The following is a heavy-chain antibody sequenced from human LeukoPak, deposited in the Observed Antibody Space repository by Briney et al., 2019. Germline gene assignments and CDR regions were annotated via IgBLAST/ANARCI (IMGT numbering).Heavy chain of an antibody. CDR3: ARGNWNYNF. J-gene: IGHJ4*02. CDR1: GFTFSNND. CDR2: IRYDESKK. Sequence: GGSLRLSCAASGFTFSNNDMHWVRQAPGEGLQWVAFIRYDESKKYYADSVKGRFTISRDNAKNSLYLQMNSLRAEDTAVYHCARGNWNYNFWGQGTLVTVSS. D-gene: IGHD1-7*01. V-gene: IGHV3-30*02.